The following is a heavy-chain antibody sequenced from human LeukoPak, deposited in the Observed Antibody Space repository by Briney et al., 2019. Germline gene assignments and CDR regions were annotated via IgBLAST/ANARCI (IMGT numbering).Heavy chain of an antibody. Sequence: GGSLRLSCAASGFSFSNHGMRWVRQAPGKRLEWVAVIWDDGNNKRYANSVNGRFTISRDNSENTLYLQMNGLTAEDTAMYYCARDSYQDYYGRFDPWGQGTLVIVSS. CDR2: IWDDGNNK. J-gene: IGHJ5*02. CDR1: GFSFSNHG. D-gene: IGHD3-10*01. CDR3: ARDSYQDYYGRFDP. V-gene: IGHV3-33*01.